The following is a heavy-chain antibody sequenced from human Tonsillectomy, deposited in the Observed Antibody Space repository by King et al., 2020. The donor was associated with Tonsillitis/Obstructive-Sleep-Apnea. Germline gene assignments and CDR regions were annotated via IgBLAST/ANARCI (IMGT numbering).Heavy chain of an antibody. V-gene: IGHV3-9*01. CDR2: ISRNSGSI. Sequence: VQLVESGGGLVQPGRSLRLSCAASGFTFDDYAMNWVRQAPGKGLEWVSGISRNSGSIGYADSVKGRFTISRDNSKNSLYLRMNSLRTKDTALYYCAKDIFQEGYSYGSASFDDWGQGTLVTVSS. D-gene: IGHD5-18*01. CDR3: AKDIFQEGYSYGSASFDD. J-gene: IGHJ4*02. CDR1: GFTFDDYA.